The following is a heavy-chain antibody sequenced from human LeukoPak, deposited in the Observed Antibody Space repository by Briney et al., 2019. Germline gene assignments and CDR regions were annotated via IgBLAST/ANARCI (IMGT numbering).Heavy chain of an antibody. J-gene: IGHJ3*02. D-gene: IGHD3-9*01. CDR2: IYSSGST. V-gene: IGHV4-4*07. CDR1: GGSINNYY. CDR3: AMTGYYSLAFDI. Sequence: SETLSLTCTVSGGSINNYYWSWIRQPAGKGLEWIGLIYSSGSTSYNPSLKSRVTISIDTSKNQFSLKLSSVTAADTAVYYCAMTGYYSLAFDIWGQGTMVTVSS.